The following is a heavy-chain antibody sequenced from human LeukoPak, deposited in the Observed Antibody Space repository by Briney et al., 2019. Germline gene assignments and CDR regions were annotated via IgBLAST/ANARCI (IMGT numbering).Heavy chain of an antibody. CDR3: ARGGDYGDYGYFDY. Sequence: ASVKVSCKASGYTFTSYYMHWVRQAPGQGLEWMGIINPSGGSTNYAQKLQGRVTMTTDTSTSTAYMELRSLRSDDTAVYYCARGGDYGDYGYFDYWGQGTLVTVSS. D-gene: IGHD4-17*01. J-gene: IGHJ4*02. CDR1: GYTFTSYY. CDR2: INPSGGST. V-gene: IGHV1-46*01.